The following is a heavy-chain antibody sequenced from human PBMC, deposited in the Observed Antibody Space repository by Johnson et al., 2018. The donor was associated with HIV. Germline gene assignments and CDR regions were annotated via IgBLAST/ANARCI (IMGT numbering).Heavy chain of an antibody. Sequence: VQLVESGGGVVQPGGSLRLSCAASGFTFSSYWMSWVRQAPGKGLEWVANIKQDGSEKYYVDSVKGRFTISRDNSENTLYLQMNSLRTEDTAVYYCARDADSDAFDIWGQGTLVTVSS. J-gene: IGHJ3*02. CDR1: GFTFSSYW. CDR3: ARDADSDAFDI. CDR2: IKQDGSEK. D-gene: IGHD2-21*02. V-gene: IGHV3-7*01.